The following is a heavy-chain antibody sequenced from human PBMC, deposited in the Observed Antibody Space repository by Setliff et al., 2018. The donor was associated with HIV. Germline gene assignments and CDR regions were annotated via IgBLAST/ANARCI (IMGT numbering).Heavy chain of an antibody. Sequence: ASVKVSCKTSGGTFSSYAISWVRQAPGQGLEWMGGIIPMFDAPNYAQKFQGRVTITADESTSTAYMELSSLRSEDTAVYYCARLYGSSGYYSDSYWGQGMVVTVSS. J-gene: IGHJ4*02. D-gene: IGHD3-22*01. V-gene: IGHV1-69*13. CDR3: ARLYGSSGYYSDSY. CDR1: GGTFSSYA. CDR2: IIPMFDAP.